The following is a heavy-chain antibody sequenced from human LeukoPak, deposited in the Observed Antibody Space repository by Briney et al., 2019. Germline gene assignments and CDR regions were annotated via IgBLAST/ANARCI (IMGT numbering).Heavy chain of an antibody. CDR1: GGSISSSSYY. CDR3: ARDSADYDILTGYYWVPLKIGWFDP. V-gene: IGHV4-39*07. J-gene: IGHJ5*02. CDR2: IYYSGST. D-gene: IGHD3-9*01. Sequence: SETLSLTCTVSGGSISSSSYYWGWIRQPPGKGLEWIGSIYYSGSTYYNPSLKSRVTISVDTSKNQFSLKLSSVTAADTAVYYCARDSADYDILTGYYWVPLKIGWFDPWGQGTLVTVSS.